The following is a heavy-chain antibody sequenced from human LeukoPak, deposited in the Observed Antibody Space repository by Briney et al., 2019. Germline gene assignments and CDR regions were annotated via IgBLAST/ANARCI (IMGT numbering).Heavy chain of an antibody. V-gene: IGHV3-53*01. D-gene: IGHD5-18*01. Sequence: PGGSLRLSCAASGFTVSNNYINWVRQAPGKGLEWVSVIYSGGGTYYADSVKGRFTISSDNSKNTLYLHMNNLRAEDTAVYYCARDRSGGYRNRGVFDIWGQGTMVTVSS. CDR3: ARDRSGGYRNRGVFDI. CDR1: GFTVSNNY. J-gene: IGHJ3*02. CDR2: IYSGGGT.